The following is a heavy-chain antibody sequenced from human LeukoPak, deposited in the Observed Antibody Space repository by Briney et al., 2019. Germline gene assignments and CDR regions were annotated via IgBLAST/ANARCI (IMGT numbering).Heavy chain of an antibody. Sequence: ASVKVSCKASGYTFTGYYMHWVRQAPGQGLEWMGWINPNSGGTNYAQKFQGRVTMTRDTSISTAYMELSRLRSDDTAVYYCARESHGGSYFANWFDPWGQGTLVTVSS. CDR3: ARESHGGSYFANWFDP. CDR2: INPNSGGT. V-gene: IGHV1-2*02. D-gene: IGHD1-26*01. CDR1: GYTFTGYY. J-gene: IGHJ5*02.